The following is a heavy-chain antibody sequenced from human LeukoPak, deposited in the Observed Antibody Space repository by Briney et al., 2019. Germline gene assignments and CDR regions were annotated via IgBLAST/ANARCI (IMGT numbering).Heavy chain of an antibody. J-gene: IGHJ4*02. CDR1: GYTFINYY. CDR3: ARGRGLQGIAAAQFDY. CDR2: IIPIFGTA. D-gene: IGHD6-13*01. V-gene: IGHV1-69*13. Sequence: GASVKVSCKASGYTFINYYMHWVRQAPGQGLEWMGGIIPIFGTANYAQKFQGRVTITADESTSTAYMELSSLRSEDTAVYYCARGRGLQGIAAAQFDYWGQGTLVTVSS.